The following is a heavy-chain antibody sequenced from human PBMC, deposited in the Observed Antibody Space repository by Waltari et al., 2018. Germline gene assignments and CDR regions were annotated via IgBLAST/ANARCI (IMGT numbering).Heavy chain of an antibody. V-gene: IGHV3-7*01. D-gene: IGHD3-22*01. J-gene: IGHJ6*02. CDR1: GFTFSSYW. CDR2: IKQDGSEN. Sequence: EVQLVESGGGLVQPGGSLRLSCAASGFTFSSYWMSWVRQAQGKGLEWVANIKQDGSENYYVDSVKGRFTISRDNAKNSLYLQMNSLRAEDTAVYYCAREDSRYYFYYYGMDVWGQGTTVTVSS. CDR3: AREDSRYYFYYYGMDV.